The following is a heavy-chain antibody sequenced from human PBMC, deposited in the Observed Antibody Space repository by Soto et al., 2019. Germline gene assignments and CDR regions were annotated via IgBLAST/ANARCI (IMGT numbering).Heavy chain of an antibody. Sequence: PGGSLRLSCAASGFTFSSYWMHWVRQAPGKGLVWVSRINSDGSSTGYADSVRGRFTISRDNAKNTLYLQMNSLRAEDTAVYYCARDPGGNSYYYYGMDVWGQGTTVTVSS. CDR1: GFTFSSYW. V-gene: IGHV3-74*01. D-gene: IGHD2-21*02. CDR2: INSDGSST. CDR3: ARDPGGNSYYYYGMDV. J-gene: IGHJ6*02.